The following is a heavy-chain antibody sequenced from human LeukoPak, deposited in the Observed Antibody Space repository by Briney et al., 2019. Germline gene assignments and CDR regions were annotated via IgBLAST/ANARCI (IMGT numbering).Heavy chain of an antibody. CDR2: IQQDGSEK. Sequence: GGSLRLSCAGSGFTFSSYWMSWVRQAPGKGLEWVANIQQDGSEKYYVDSVKGRFTISRDNAKNSLYLQMNSLRAEDTAVYYCAKGDSSWSSYYFYYMDVWGKGTTVTVSS. CDR1: GFTFSSYW. CDR3: AKGDSSWSSYYFYYMDV. J-gene: IGHJ6*03. D-gene: IGHD6-13*01. V-gene: IGHV3-7*03.